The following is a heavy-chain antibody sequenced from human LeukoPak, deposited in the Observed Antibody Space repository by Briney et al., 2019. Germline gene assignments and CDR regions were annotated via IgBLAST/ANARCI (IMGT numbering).Heavy chain of an antibody. V-gene: IGHV5-51*01. Sequence: GESLKISCKGSGYSFTSYWIGWVRQMPGKGLEWIGIIYPGDSDTRYSPSFQGQVTISADKSISTAYLQWSSLKASDTAMYYCARRIEDYYDSSGYGPIFDYWGQGTLVTVSS. CDR3: ARRIEDYYDSSGYGPIFDY. D-gene: IGHD3-22*01. CDR1: GYSFTSYW. J-gene: IGHJ4*02. CDR2: IYPGDSDT.